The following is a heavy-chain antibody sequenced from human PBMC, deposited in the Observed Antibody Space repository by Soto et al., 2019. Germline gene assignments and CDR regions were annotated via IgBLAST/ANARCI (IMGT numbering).Heavy chain of an antibody. CDR3: ASLGDYYQAFAY. J-gene: IGHJ4*01. CDR1: GGKSGSYD. V-gene: IGHV4-59*08. Sequence: SETLSVRRSVAGGKSGSYDGSWIRQTPRKGMEWVGYIYYTGNNTYNPSLKSRVSISVDASKSQFSLNLRSVTAAVTAVYYCASLGDYYQAFAYWGHRALVTVSS. CDR2: IYYTGNN. D-gene: IGHD3-22*01.